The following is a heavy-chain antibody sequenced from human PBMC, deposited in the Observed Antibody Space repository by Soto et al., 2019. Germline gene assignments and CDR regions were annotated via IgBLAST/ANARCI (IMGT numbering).Heavy chain of an antibody. CDR3: ARDPNSRNYYDSSGYYAAFDI. J-gene: IGHJ3*02. D-gene: IGHD3-22*01. Sequence: SVKVSCKASGGTFSSYAISWVRQAPGQGLEWMGGIIPIFGTANYAQKFQGRVTITADESTSTAYMELSSLRSEDTAVYYCARDPNSRNYYDSSGYYAAFDIWGQGTMVTVSS. CDR2: IIPIFGTA. V-gene: IGHV1-69*13. CDR1: GGTFSSYA.